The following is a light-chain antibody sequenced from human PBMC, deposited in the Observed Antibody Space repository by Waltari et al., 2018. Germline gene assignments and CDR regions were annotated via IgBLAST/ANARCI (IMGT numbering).Light chain of an antibody. CDR3: SSYAGSNSFVV. V-gene: IGLV2-8*01. Sequence: QSALTQSPSASGSPGQSVTISCTGISSDVGDYNYVSWYQQHPGKAPNVMIYEVSKRPSGGPDRFSGSKSGNTASLTVSGLQAEDEADYYCSSYAGSNSFVVFGGGTKLTVL. CDR1: SSDVGDYNY. CDR2: EVS. J-gene: IGLJ2*01.